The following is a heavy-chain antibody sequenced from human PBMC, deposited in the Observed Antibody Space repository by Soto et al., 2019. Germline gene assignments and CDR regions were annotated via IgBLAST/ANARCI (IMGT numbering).Heavy chain of an antibody. CDR3: AKYIVTYYSASGSYYDS. Sequence: EVQLLESVGGLEQPGGSLSLSCIASGFTFSSYAMAWVRQAPGTELEWVSGISGNGEITHYADSVKCRFTISRDNSKNTLHLQINSLRVEDTARYYCAKYIVTYYSASGSYYDSWGQGTLVTVCS. D-gene: IGHD3-10*01. CDR2: ISGNGEIT. CDR1: GFTFSSYA. J-gene: IGHJ4*02. V-gene: IGHV3-23*01.